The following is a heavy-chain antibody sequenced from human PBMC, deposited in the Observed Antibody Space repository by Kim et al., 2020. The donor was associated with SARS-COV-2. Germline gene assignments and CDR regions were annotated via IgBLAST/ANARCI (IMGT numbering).Heavy chain of an antibody. J-gene: IGHJ4*02. CDR3: ARASWVEMALFD. CDR2: IYTSGST. Sequence: SETLSLTCTVSGGSISSGSYYWSWIRQPAGKGLEWIGRIYTSGSTNYNPSLKSRVTISVDTSKNQFSLKLSSVTAADTAVYYCARASWVEMALFDWGQGTLVTVSS. D-gene: IGHD2-15*01. V-gene: IGHV4-61*02. CDR1: GGSISSGSYY.